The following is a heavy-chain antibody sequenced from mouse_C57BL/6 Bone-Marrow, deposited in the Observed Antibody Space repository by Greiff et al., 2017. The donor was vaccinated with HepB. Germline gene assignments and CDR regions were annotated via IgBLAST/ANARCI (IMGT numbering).Heavy chain of an antibody. V-gene: IGHV5-9-1*02. CDR2: ISSGGDYI. D-gene: IGHD2-4*01. CDR3: TRDRDYDGAFAY. CDR1: GFTFSSYA. Sequence: EVKVVESGEGLVKPGGSLKLSCAASGFTFSSYAMSWVRQTPEKRLEWVAYISSGGDYIYYADTVKGRFTISRDNARNTLYLQMSSLKSEDTAMYYCTRDRDYDGAFAYWGQGTLVTVSA. J-gene: IGHJ3*01.